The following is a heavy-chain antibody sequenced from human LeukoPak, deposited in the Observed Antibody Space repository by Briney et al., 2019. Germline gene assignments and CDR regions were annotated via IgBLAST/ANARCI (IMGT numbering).Heavy chain of an antibody. V-gene: IGHV4-59*01. CDR3: AREGAAYDSSGYNIGDYFDY. CDR2: IYYSGST. Sequence: SETLSLTCTVSGGSISSYYWSWIRQPPGKGLEWIGYIYYSGSTNYNPSLKSRVTISVDTSKNQFSLKLSSVTAADTAVYYCAREGAAYDSSGYNIGDYFDYWGQGTLVTVSS. J-gene: IGHJ4*02. CDR1: GGSISSYY. D-gene: IGHD3-22*01.